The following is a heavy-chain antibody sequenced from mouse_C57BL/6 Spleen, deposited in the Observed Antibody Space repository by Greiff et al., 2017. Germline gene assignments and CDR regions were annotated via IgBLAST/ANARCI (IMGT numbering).Heavy chain of an antibody. CDR2: ISSGSSTI. CDR1: GFTFSDYG. J-gene: IGHJ3*01. Sequence: EVQLVESGGGLVKPGGSLKLSCAASGFTFSDYGMHWVRQAPEKGLEWVAYISSGSSTIYYADTVKGRFTISRDNAKNTLFLQMTSLRSEDTAMYYCARRDYEAWFAYGGQGTLVTVSA. V-gene: IGHV5-17*01. D-gene: IGHD2-4*01. CDR3: ARRDYEAWFAY.